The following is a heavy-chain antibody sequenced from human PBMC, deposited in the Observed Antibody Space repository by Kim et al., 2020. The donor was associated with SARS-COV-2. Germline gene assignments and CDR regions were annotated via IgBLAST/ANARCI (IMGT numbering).Heavy chain of an antibody. CDR2: IDIAGGT. D-gene: IGHD5-18*01. CDR3: ARAVDTATDAFDI. V-gene: IGHV3-13*01. J-gene: IGHJ3*02. Sequence: GGSLRLSCEASGFTFSTYDMHWVRQGTGKGLEWVSAIDIAGGTFYAGSVRGRFTISRENADNSLYLQMNNLRAGDTAVYFCARAVDTATDAFDIWGQGTMVTVSS. CDR1: GFTFSTYD.